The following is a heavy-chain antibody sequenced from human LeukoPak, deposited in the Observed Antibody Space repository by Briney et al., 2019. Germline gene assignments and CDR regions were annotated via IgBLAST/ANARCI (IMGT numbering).Heavy chain of an antibody. CDR3: VRDSGWFHFDF. Sequence: GGSLRLSCVASGFTFSSYAMSWVRQAPGKGLEWVSVISGSGGSTYYADSVKGRFTISRDNAKNSLYLQMNILRAEDTAMYYCVRDSGWFHFDFWGQGTLVTVSS. V-gene: IGHV3-23*01. CDR2: ISGSGGST. CDR1: GFTFSSYA. J-gene: IGHJ4*02. D-gene: IGHD6-13*01.